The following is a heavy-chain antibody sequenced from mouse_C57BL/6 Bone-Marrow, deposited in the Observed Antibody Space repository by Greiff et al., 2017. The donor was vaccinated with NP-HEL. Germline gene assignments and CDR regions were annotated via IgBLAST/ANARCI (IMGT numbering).Heavy chain of an antibody. CDR3: ALITTVVAWDFDY. J-gene: IGHJ2*01. D-gene: IGHD1-1*01. Sequence: VQLQQSGPVLVKPGPSVKISCKASGFTFTDYYMHWVKQSHGKSLEWIGLVYPYNGGTSSNQKFKGKATLTVDTSSSTAYMELNSLTSEDSAVYYCALITTVVAWDFDYWGQGTTLTVSS. CDR2: VYPYNGGT. V-gene: IGHV1-36*01. CDR1: GFTFTDYY.